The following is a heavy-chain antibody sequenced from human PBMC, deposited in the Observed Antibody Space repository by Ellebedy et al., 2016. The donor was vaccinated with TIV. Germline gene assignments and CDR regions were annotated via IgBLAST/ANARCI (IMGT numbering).Heavy chain of an antibody. J-gene: IGHJ5*02. V-gene: IGHV4-34*01. Sequence: SETLSLTXAVYGGSFSDYYWTWIRQLPGKGLEWIGEINHSGSVHYNPSLKSRVTISVDTSKNQFSLRLTSVTAADTAVYYCARGSGGTFKWFDPWGQGILVTVSS. CDR2: INHSGSV. CDR1: GGSFSDYY. D-gene: IGHD2-15*01. CDR3: ARGSGGTFKWFDP.